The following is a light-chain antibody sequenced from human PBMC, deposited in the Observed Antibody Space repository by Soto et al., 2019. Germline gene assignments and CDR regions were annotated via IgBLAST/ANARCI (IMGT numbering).Light chain of an antibody. CDR3: QQYNSYSIT. CDR2: DAS. V-gene: IGKV1-33*01. CDR1: QDINKN. J-gene: IGKJ5*01. Sequence: IQMTQSPSSLSSSVGDRVTITFQASQDINKNLIWYQQKPGKAPKLLIYDASDLETGVPSRFSGSGSGTGFTFTISSLQPEDFATYYCQQYNSYSITFGQWTRLEIK.